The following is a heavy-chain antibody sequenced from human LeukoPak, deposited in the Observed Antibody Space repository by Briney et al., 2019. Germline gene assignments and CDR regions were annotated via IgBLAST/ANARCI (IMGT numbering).Heavy chain of an antibody. CDR1: GYSISSGYY. V-gene: IGHV3-20*04. Sequence: PSETLSLTCTVSGYSISSGYYWGWIRQPPGKGLEWVSGINWNGGSTGYADSVKGRFTISRDNAKNSLYLQMNSLRAEDTALYYCAREPGYRYVPGSGNNWFDPWGQGTLVTVSS. D-gene: IGHD5-18*01. J-gene: IGHJ5*02. CDR3: AREPGYRYVPGSGNNWFDP. CDR2: INWNGGST.